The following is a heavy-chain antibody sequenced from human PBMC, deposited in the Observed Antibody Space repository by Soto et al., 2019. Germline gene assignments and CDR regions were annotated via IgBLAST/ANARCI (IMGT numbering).Heavy chain of an antibody. D-gene: IGHD5-18*01. CDR1: GASIVSHY. CDR2: IYYSGTT. V-gene: IGHV4-59*11. Sequence: SETMCLTYTVSGASIVSHYWRWIRQPQGKGLEWIGYIYYSGTTNYNPSLKSRVTISLDKSKNHFSLKLTSVTAADTALYYCARSHVETFMVVGELDAFNVWGQGPMVTV. J-gene: IGHJ3*01. CDR3: ARSHVETFMVVGELDAFNV.